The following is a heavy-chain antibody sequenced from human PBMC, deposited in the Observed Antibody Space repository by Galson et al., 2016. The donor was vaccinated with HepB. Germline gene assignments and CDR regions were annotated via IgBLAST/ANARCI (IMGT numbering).Heavy chain of an antibody. V-gene: IGHV3-7*01. CDR3: AREVRQQVVWYYYYAMVV. Sequence: SLRLSCAASGFTFTNYWMSWVRQAPGKGLEWVANIKQDGSEKYYVDSVTGRFTISRDNAKNSLYLQMSSLRVEDTAIYYCAREVRQQVVWYYYYAMVVWGQGTTVTVSS. CDR1: GFTFTNYW. D-gene: IGHD6-6*01. CDR2: IKQDGSEK. J-gene: IGHJ6*02.